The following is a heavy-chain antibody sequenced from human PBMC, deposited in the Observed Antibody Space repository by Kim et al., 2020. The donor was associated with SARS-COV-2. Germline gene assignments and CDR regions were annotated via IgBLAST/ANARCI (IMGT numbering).Heavy chain of an antibody. Sequence: GGSLRLSCAASGFTFSSYEMNWVRQAPGKGLEWVSYISSSGSTIYYADSVKGRFTISRDNAKNSLYLQMNSLRAEDTAVYYCASTGTGDYVWGSYRAGFDYWGQGTLVTVSS. CDR1: GFTFSSYE. CDR2: ISSSGSTI. D-gene: IGHD3-16*02. J-gene: IGHJ4*02. V-gene: IGHV3-48*03. CDR3: ASTGTGDYVWGSYRAGFDY.